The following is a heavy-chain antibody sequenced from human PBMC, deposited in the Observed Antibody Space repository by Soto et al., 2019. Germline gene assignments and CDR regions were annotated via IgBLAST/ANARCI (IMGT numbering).Heavy chain of an antibody. CDR3: ASRARPDFYYIDV. D-gene: IGHD6-6*01. Sequence: EVQLAESGGGLAQPGGSLRLSCAASGFTLSGYAMDWVRQAPGKGLEYVSGISSNGVGTYYANSLQGRFTISRDNSKNTVYLQMGSLTSDDMAVYYCASRARPDFYYIDVWGKVTTVAVSS. V-gene: IGHV3-64*01. CDR1: GFTLSGYA. CDR2: ISSNGVGT. J-gene: IGHJ6*03.